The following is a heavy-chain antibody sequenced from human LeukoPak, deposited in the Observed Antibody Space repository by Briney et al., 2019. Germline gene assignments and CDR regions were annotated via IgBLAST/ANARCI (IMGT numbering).Heavy chain of an antibody. CDR1: GFTFSSYW. D-gene: IGHD6-6*01. V-gene: IGHV3-7*04. CDR2: IKQDESEK. CDR3: ARGGAARPTGGFFDF. Sequence: PGGSLRLSCAASGFTFSSYWMSWVRQAPGKGLEWVANIKQDESEKYYVDSVKDRFTISRDNAKNSLYLQMNSLRAEDTAVYYCARGGAARPTGGFFDFWGQGTLVTVSS. J-gene: IGHJ4*02.